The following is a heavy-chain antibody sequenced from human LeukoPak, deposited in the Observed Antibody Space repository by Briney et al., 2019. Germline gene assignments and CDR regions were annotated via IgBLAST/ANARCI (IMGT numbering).Heavy chain of an antibody. CDR1: GYTFTSYY. CDR3: ARYCDILTGYSYYYYGMYG. CDR2: INPNGGST. J-gene: IGHJ6*02. D-gene: IGHD3-9*01. Sequence: ASVKVSCKASGYTFTSYYMNWVRQAPGQGLEWMGMINPNGGSTGYAQKFQGRVTMTRDTSTSTVYMELSSLRSEDTAVYYCARYCDILTGYSYYYYGMYGWGQGTTVTVS. V-gene: IGHV1-46*01.